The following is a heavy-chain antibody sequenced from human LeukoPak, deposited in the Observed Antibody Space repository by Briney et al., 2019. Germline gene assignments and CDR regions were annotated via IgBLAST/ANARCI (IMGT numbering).Heavy chain of an antibody. CDR3: TRGPWLRVAFDI. Sequence: PGGSLRLSCAASGFTFSDYYMSWIRQAPGKGLEWVSYISSSGSIIQYADSVRGRFTISRDNAKNTLYLQMSSLRAEDTAVYYCTRGPWLRVAFDIWGQGTMVTVSS. V-gene: IGHV3-11*04. CDR1: GFTFSDYY. CDR2: ISSSGSII. J-gene: IGHJ3*02. D-gene: IGHD5-12*01.